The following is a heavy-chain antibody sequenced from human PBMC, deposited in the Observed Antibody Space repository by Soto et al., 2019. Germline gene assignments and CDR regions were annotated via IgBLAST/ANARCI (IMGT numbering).Heavy chain of an antibody. CDR2: ITDTGGST. CDR1: GFTFTSYA. V-gene: IGHV3-23*01. CDR3: AKDRSGPYPNWFDP. Sequence: TGGSLRLSCAASGFTFTSYAMVWVRQAPGKGLEWVSAITDTGGSTYYADSVKGRLTISRDNSKNILYLQMNSLRAEDTAIYYWAKDRSGPYPNWFDPWGQGTLVTVSS. D-gene: IGHD1-26*01. J-gene: IGHJ5*02.